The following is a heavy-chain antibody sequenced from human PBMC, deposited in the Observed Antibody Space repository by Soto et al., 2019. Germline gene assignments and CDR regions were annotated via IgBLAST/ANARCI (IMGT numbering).Heavy chain of an antibody. V-gene: IGHV4-4*02. CDR1: GDSIISTNW. J-gene: IGHJ5*02. CDR2: INHGGSI. CDR3: ARVRQYCSTTNCYQVP. Sequence: SETPSLTCAVSGDSIISTNWWHWVRQSPDKGLEWIGEINHGGSINYNPSLKSRVTISMDKSRNQFCLKLKYVTAADTAVYYCARVRQYCSTTNCYQVPWRHGTPVTAPQ. D-gene: IGHD2-2*01.